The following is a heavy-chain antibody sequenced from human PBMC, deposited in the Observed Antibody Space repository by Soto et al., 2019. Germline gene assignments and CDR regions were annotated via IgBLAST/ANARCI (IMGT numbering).Heavy chain of an antibody. CDR2: IFPGDSDT. D-gene: IGHD3-9*01. V-gene: IGHV5-51*01. CDR1: GYSFTTQW. CDR3: ARRRRDIWTGSPGTLDY. Sequence: LGESLKISCKGSGYSFTTQWIGWVRQMPGKGLEWMGIIFPGDSDTRYSPSFQRQVTISADKSIRTAYLQWSRLKASDTAMYYCARRRRDIWTGSPGTLDYWGQGTLVTVSS. J-gene: IGHJ4*02.